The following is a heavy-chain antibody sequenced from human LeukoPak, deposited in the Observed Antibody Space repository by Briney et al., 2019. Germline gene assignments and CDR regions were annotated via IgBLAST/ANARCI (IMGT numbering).Heavy chain of an antibody. Sequence: SQTLSLTCAISGDSISSKNAAWNWIRQSPSRGLEWLGRTYYRSKLYNEYAVSVKSLITINPDTSKNQFSLQLNSVTPEDTAVYYCARAVGYFDLRGRGTLVTVSS. CDR1: GDSISSKNAA. V-gene: IGHV6-1*01. J-gene: IGHJ2*01. CDR3: ARAVGYFDL. CDR2: TYYRSKLYN.